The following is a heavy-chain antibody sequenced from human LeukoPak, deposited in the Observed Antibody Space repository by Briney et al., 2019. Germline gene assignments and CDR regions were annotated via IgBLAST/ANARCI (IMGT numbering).Heavy chain of an antibody. CDR3: ARDRDMVRGGPLDH. V-gene: IGHV3-33*01. D-gene: IGHD3-10*01. CDR1: GFTFSSYG. CDR2: IWYDGSNK. Sequence: SGGSLRLSCAASGFTFSSYGMHWVRQAPGKGLEWVAVIWYDGSNKYYADSVKGRFTISRDNSKNTLYLQMNSLRAEDTAVYYSARDRDMVRGGPLDHWGQGTLVTVSS. J-gene: IGHJ4*02.